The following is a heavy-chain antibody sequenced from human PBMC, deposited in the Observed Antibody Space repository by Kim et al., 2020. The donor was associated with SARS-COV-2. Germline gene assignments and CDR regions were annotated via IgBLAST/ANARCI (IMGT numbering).Heavy chain of an antibody. D-gene: IGHD3-16*01. CDR2: ISYDGSNK. CDR1: GFTFSSYG. Sequence: GGSLRLSCAASGFTFSSYGMHWVRQAPGKGLEWVAVISYDGSNKYYADSVKGRFTISRDNSKNTLYLQMNSLRAEDTAVYYCAKDQAYFDYWGQGTLVTVSS. CDR3: AKDQAYFDY. V-gene: IGHV3-30*18. J-gene: IGHJ4*02.